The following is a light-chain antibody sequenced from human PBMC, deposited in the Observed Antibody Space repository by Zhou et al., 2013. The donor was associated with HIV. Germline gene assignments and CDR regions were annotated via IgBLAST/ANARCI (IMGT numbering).Light chain of an antibody. J-gene: IGKJ5*01. V-gene: IGKV1-33*01. Sequence: DIQMTQSPSSLSASVGDRVTITCQASQDISNYLNWYQQKPGKAPKLLIYDASNLETGVPSRFSGSGSGTDFTFTISSLQPVDIATYYCQQYDNLPITFGQGTRLDIK. CDR2: DAS. CDR3: QQYDNLPIT. CDR1: QDISNY.